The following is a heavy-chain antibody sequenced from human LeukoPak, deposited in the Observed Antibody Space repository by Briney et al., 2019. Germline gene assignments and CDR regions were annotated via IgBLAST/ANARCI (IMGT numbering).Heavy chain of an antibody. V-gene: IGHV4-61*01. CDR1: GVSVSSGSYY. D-gene: IGHD2-2*01. CDR2: IYYSGST. J-gene: IGHJ5*02. CDR3: ASVHPSAAIGS. Sequence: SETLSLTCTVSGVSVSSGSYYWSWIRQPPGKGLEWIGYIYYSGSTNYNPSLKSRITISVDTSKNQFSLKLSSVTAADTAVYYCASVHPSAAIGSWGQGTLVTVSS.